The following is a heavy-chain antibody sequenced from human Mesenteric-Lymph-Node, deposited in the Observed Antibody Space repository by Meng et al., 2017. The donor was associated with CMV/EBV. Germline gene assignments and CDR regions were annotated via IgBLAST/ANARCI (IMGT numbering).Heavy chain of an antibody. CDR2: INQIESS. CDR1: STSITGSSFY. J-gene: IGHJ4*02. D-gene: IGHD6-19*01. CDR3: AGLSLAGPKGTFDY. V-gene: IGHV4-39*07. Sequence: GSLRLSCTVSSTSITGSSFYWVWIRQSPGKGLEWIGSINQIESSHYNPSLQSRVTISVDTSKNQLSLRVNSVTAADTAVYYCAGLSLAGPKGTFDYWGQGTLVTVSS.